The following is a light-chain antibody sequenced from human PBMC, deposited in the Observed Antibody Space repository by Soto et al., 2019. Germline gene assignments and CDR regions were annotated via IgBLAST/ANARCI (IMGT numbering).Light chain of an antibody. CDR1: QSLSSSY. J-gene: IGKJ1*01. CDR3: QQYDTSPRT. V-gene: IGKV3-20*01. CDR2: AAS. Sequence: EIVLTQSPGTLSLSPGERATLSCRASQSLSSSYLAWYQQKPGQAPRTLIYAASTRAPGIPDRFSGSGSGTDFTLTISRLEPEDFAVYYCQQYDTSPRTVGQGTKVEI.